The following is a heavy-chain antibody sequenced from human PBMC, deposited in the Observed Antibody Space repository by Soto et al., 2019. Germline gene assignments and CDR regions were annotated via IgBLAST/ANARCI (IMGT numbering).Heavy chain of an antibody. CDR3: AREGGYCSSTSCYDAFDI. J-gene: IGHJ3*02. Sequence: VSCKASGYTFTGYYMHWVRQAPGQGLEWMGWINPNSGGTNYAQKFQGRVTMTRDTSISTAYMELSRLRSDDTAVYYCAREGGYCSSTSCYDAFDIWGQGTMVTVSS. D-gene: IGHD2-2*01. CDR2: INPNSGGT. CDR1: GYTFTGYY. V-gene: IGHV1-2*02.